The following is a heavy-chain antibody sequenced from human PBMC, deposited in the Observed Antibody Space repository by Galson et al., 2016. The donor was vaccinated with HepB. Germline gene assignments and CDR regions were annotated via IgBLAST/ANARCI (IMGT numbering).Heavy chain of an antibody. CDR2: INPSDGTT. Sequence: VSCKASGNTFTTYYMHWVRQAPGQGLQWMGIINPSDGTTHFAQKFQGRVSMTRDTSTNTVYMELRSLRSDDTAVYYCARENYYDSSGYLGSKFDYWGQGTLVTVSS. CDR1: GNTFTTYY. D-gene: IGHD3-22*01. CDR3: ARENYYDSSGYLGSKFDY. J-gene: IGHJ4*02. V-gene: IGHV1-46*01.